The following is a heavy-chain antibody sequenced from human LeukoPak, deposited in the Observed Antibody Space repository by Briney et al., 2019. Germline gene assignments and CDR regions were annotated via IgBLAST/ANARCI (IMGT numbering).Heavy chain of an antibody. V-gene: IGHV3-23*01. Sequence: GGSLRLSCAASGFTFSSYAMSWVRQAPGKGLEWVSAISGSGGSTYYADSVKGRFTISRDNSKDTLYLQMNSLRAEDTAVYYCAKVEQQLVMEYYFDYWGQGTLVTVSS. J-gene: IGHJ4*02. D-gene: IGHD6-13*01. CDR1: GFTFSSYA. CDR2: ISGSGGST. CDR3: AKVEQQLVMEYYFDY.